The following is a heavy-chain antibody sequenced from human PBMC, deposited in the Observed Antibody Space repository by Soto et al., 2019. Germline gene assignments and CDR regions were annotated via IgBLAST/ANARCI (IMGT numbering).Heavy chain of an antibody. CDR1: GFTFSNYW. V-gene: IGHV3-23*01. CDR3: AKDSYYYDSSGSDP. D-gene: IGHD3-22*01. Sequence: PGGSLRLSCAASGFTFSNYWMHWVRQAPGKGLVWVSQINGGGSTYYADSVKGRFTISRDNSKNTLYLQMNSLRAEDTAVYYCAKDSYYYDSSGSDPWGQGTLVTVSS. J-gene: IGHJ5*02. CDR2: INGGGST.